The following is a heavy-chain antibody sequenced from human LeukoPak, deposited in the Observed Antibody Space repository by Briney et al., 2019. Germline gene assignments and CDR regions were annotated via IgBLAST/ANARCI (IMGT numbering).Heavy chain of an antibody. CDR1: GFTLSSYW. Sequence: GGSLRLSCAASGFTLSSYWMSWVRQAPGKGLEWVAYIRPDGNEKFYMDSVRGRFTISRDNAKNSLYLQMDSMRVDDTAVYYCARGRGFGSWGQGALVTISS. CDR3: ARGRGFGS. J-gene: IGHJ4*02. V-gene: IGHV3-7*01. CDR2: IRPDGNEK.